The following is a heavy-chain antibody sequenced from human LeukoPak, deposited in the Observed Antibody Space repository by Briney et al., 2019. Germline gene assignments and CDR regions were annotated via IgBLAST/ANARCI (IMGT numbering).Heavy chain of an antibody. Sequence: GGSLRLSCTASGFTFTSIAMTWVRQAPGKGLEWVSTIRGTGDSTHYADSVKGRFIISRDKSKNMLYLQMNGLRAEDTAIYYCAKGQELDDGVFDSWGQGTLVTVSS. CDR2: IRGTGDST. CDR3: AKGQELDDGVFDS. CDR1: GFTFTSIA. V-gene: IGHV3-23*01. J-gene: IGHJ4*02. D-gene: IGHD1-1*01.